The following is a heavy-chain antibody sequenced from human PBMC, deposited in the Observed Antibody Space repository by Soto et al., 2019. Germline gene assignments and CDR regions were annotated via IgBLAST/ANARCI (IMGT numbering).Heavy chain of an antibody. D-gene: IGHD3-9*01. J-gene: IGHJ6*02. CDR1: GGSISSYY. Sequence: PSETLSLTCTVSGGSISSYYWSWLRQPPGKGQGWIGYLYYSGSTNYSPSRKSRVTKSVDTSKNQCSLKLSSVTAADTSVYYCARFVLRYFDWSPAYGMDVWGQGTTVTVSS. CDR3: ARFVLRYFDWSPAYGMDV. CDR2: LYYSGST. V-gene: IGHV4-59*01.